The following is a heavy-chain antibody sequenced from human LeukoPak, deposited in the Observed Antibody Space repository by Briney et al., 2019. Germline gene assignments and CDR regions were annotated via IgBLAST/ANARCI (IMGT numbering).Heavy chain of an antibody. CDR3: GRQGYTASYYFFDY. D-gene: IGHD1-26*01. J-gene: IGHJ4*02. CDR2: IYTTGTT. CDR1: SGSIRSYY. Sequence: PSETLSLTCTVSSGSIRSYYWGWVRQPPGKGLEWIGRIYTTGTTQYNPSLKSRVTMSVDTSTNQFSLSLRSMTAADTAVYYCGRQGYTASYYFFDYWSQGTLVAVS. V-gene: IGHV4-4*07.